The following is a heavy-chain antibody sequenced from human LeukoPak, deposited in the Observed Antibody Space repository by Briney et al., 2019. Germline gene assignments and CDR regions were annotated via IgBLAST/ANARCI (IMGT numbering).Heavy chain of an antibody. CDR2: IRSKANSYAT. J-gene: IGHJ4*02. CDR3: TIIPAAIRGDY. V-gene: IGHV3-73*01. CDR1: GFTFSGSA. D-gene: IGHD2-2*02. Sequence: PWGSLKLSCAASGFTFSGSAMHWVRQASGKGLEWVGRIRSKANSYATAYAASVRGRFTISRDDSKNTAYLQMNSLKTEDTAVYYCTIIPAAIRGDYWGQGTLVTVSS.